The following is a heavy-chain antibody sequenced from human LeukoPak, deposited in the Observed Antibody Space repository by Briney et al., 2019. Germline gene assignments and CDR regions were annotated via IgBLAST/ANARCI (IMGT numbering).Heavy chain of an antibody. D-gene: IGHD2-8*01. Sequence: PGRSLRLSCAASGFTFSSYGMHWVRQAPGKGLEWVAVISYDASNKYYADSVKGRFTISRDNSKNTLYLQMNSLRVEDTAVYYCAKTPWVLMVYASNQEDYWGQGTLVTVSS. V-gene: IGHV3-30*18. CDR2: ISYDASNK. CDR3: AKTPWVLMVYASNQEDY. J-gene: IGHJ4*02. CDR1: GFTFSSYG.